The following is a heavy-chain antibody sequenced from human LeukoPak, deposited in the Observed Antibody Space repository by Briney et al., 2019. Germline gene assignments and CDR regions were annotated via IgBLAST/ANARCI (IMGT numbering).Heavy chain of an antibody. CDR2: IYHSGST. J-gene: IGHJ5*02. V-gene: IGHV4-30-2*01. CDR1: GGSISSGGYS. D-gene: IGHD5-24*01. CDR3: ARERDRGAFDP. Sequence: SQTLSLTCAVSGGSISSGGYSWSWIRQPPGKGLEWIGYIYHSGSTYYNPSLRSRVTISVDRSKNQFSLKLSSVTAADTAVYYCARERDRGAFDPWGQGTLVTVSS.